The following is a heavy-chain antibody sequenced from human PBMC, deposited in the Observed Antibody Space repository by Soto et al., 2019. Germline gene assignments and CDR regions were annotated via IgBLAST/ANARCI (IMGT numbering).Heavy chain of an antibody. J-gene: IGHJ6*02. CDR1: GFTFSNYG. Sequence: PGGSLRLSCAASGFTFSNYGMHWVRQAPGKGLEWVAAIWYDGSNEYYADSVKGRFTISRDNSKNTLYLQMKSLTVEDTAVYYCARSLRGYYYGMDVWGQGTTVTVSS. V-gene: IGHV3-33*01. CDR2: IWYDGSNE. D-gene: IGHD2-21*01. CDR3: ARSLRGYYYGMDV.